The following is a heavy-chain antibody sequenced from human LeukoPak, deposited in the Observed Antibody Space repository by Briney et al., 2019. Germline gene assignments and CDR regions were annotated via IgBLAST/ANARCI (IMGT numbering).Heavy chain of an antibody. CDR2: IWRGGNYK. Sequence: GGSLRLSCSASGLNFETHAMHWVRQAPSKGLEWVAMIWRGGNYKFYADSVKGRISISRDDSRSAMYLQMDSLRGEDAAVYYCVTDPPSSGWAFGSWGQGALVTVSS. CDR3: VTDPPSSGWAFGS. CDR1: GLNFETHA. D-gene: IGHD6-19*01. J-gene: IGHJ5*02. V-gene: IGHV3-33*01.